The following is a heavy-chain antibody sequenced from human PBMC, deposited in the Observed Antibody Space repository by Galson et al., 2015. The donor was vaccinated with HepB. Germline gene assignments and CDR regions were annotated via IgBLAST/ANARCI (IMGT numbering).Heavy chain of an antibody. CDR1: GYTFTSDA. CDR2: INTNTGNP. D-gene: IGHD1-26*01. CDR3: ARPLVGLSGKYSFDY. V-gene: IGHV7-4-1*02. J-gene: IGHJ4*02. Sequence: SVKVSCKASGYTFTSDAMNWVRQAPGQGLEWMGWINTNTGNPAYAQGFTGRFVFSLDTSVSTAFLQINNLEADDTAVYYCARPLVGLSGKYSFDYWGQGTLVTVSS.